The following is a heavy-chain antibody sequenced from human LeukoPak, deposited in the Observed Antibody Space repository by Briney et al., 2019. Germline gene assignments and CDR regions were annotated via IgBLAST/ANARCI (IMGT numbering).Heavy chain of an antibody. CDR1: GFTFSGYG. D-gene: IGHD3-16*01. Sequence: GRSLRLSCAASGFTFSGYGMHWVRQAPGKGLEWVAVIWYDGSNKYYADSVKGRFTISRDNSKNTLFLQMNSLRAEDTAVYYCAKLGGQEVHNYYVVVWGKGTTVAVSS. CDR3: AKLGGQEVHNYYVVV. V-gene: IGHV3-33*06. J-gene: IGHJ6*03. CDR2: IWYDGSNK.